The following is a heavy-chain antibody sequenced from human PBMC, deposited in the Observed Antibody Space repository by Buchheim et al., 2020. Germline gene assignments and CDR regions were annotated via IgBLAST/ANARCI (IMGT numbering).Heavy chain of an antibody. D-gene: IGHD3-3*01. CDR3: AREMEYYDFWSGYYNGYYFDY. J-gene: IGHJ4*02. CDR2: INSSGSAI. CDR1: GFTFSNYY. Sequence: QVQLVESGGGLVKPGGSLRLSCAASGFTFSNYYMSWIRQAPGKGLEWVSYINSSGSAIYYADSVKGRFTISRDNAKNSLYLQMNSLRAEDTAVYYCAREMEYYDFWSGYYNGYYFDYWGQGTL. V-gene: IGHV3-11*01.